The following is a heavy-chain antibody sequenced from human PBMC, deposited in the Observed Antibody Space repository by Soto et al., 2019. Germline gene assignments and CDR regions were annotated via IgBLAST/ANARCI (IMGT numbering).Heavy chain of an antibody. CDR2: SGTT. CDR3: ATYGGDTGRFDY. CDR1: GGSISRSNYH. V-gene: IGHV4-39*01. D-gene: IGHD4-17*01. Sequence: SETLSLTCTVSGGSISRSNYHWTWIRQPPGKGLEWIGSGTTNYNPSLGGRVTISVDTSKNQFSLKVCSVTAADTAMYYCATYGGDTGRFDYWGQGTLVTVSS. J-gene: IGHJ4*02.